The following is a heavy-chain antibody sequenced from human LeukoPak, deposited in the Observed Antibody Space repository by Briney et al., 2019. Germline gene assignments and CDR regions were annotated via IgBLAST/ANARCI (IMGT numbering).Heavy chain of an antibody. CDR2: IYPGDSDT. D-gene: IGHD3-22*01. CDR3: ARQRYYYDSSGYYSAFDI. J-gene: IGHJ3*02. Sequence: GESLKISCKGSGYSFTNYWMAWVRQMPGKGLEWMGIIYPGDSDTRYSPSFQGQITISADKSIGTAYLQWSSLKASDTAMYYCARQRYYYDSSGYYSAFDIWGQGTMVTVSS. V-gene: IGHV5-51*01. CDR1: GYSFTNYW.